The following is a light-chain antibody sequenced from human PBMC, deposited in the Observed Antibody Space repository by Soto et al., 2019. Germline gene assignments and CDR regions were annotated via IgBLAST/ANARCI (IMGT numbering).Light chain of an antibody. J-gene: IGLJ1*01. V-gene: IGLV2-14*01. CDR3: SSYTRTSSYV. Sequence: QSVLTQPASVSGSPGQSITISCTGTSSDIGHYDYVSWYQQHPGKAPKLLISEVSNRPSGVSYRFSGSKSGTTASLTISGLQAEDEADYYCSSYTRTSSYVFGGGTKVTVL. CDR2: EVS. CDR1: SSDIGHYDY.